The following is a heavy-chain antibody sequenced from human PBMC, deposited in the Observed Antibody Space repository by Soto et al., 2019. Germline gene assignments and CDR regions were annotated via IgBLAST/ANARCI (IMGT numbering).Heavy chain of an antibody. CDR3: ARGRITIFGVVRRDYYYGMDV. Sequence: SVKVSCKASGGTFSSYAISWVRQAPGQGLEWMGGIIPIFGTANYAQKFQGRVTITADKSTSTAYMELSSLRSEDTAVYYCARGRITIFGVVRRDYYYGMDVWGQGTKVTVYS. CDR2: IIPIFGTA. V-gene: IGHV1-69*06. D-gene: IGHD3-3*01. J-gene: IGHJ6*02. CDR1: GGTFSSYA.